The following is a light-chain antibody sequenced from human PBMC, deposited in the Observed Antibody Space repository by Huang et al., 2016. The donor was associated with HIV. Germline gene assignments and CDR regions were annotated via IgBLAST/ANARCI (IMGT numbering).Light chain of an antibody. CDR3: QQYNNWPKVFT. J-gene: IGKJ3*01. Sequence: EIVMTQSPATLSVSPGERATLSCRASQSVSSNLAWYQQNPGQAPRLLIDGASTRATGIPARVSGGGSGTEFTLTISSLQSEDFAVYYCQQYNNWPKVFTFGPGTKVDI. V-gene: IGKV3-15*01. CDR2: GAS. CDR1: QSVSSN.